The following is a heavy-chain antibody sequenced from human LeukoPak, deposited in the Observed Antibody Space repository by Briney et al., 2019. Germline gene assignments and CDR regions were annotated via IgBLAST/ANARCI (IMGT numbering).Heavy chain of an antibody. CDR1: GFTFSSYS. Sequence: GGSLRLSCAASGFTFSSYSMNWVRQAPGKGLEWVSYISSSSSTTYYADSVKGRFTISRDNSKNTLYLQMNSLRAEDTAVYYCAKASRVIVVADAFDIWGQGTMVTVSS. CDR2: ISSSSSTT. J-gene: IGHJ3*02. CDR3: AKASRVIVVADAFDI. D-gene: IGHD3-22*01. V-gene: IGHV3-48*01.